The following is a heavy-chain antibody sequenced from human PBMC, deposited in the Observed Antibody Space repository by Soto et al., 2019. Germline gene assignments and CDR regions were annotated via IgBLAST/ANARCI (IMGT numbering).Heavy chain of an antibody. CDR1: GYTFTSYA. CDR2: INAGNGNT. D-gene: IGHD6-19*01. Sequence: ASVKVSCKASGYTFTSYALHWVRQAPGQRLEWMGWINAGNGNTKYSQKFQGRVTITRDTSASTAYMELSSLRSEDTAVYYCARAVAVPADFDYWGQGTLVTVSS. CDR3: ARAVAVPADFDY. J-gene: IGHJ4*02. V-gene: IGHV1-3*01.